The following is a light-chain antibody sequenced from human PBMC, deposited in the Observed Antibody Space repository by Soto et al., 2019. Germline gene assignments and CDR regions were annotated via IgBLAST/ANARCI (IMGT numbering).Light chain of an antibody. J-gene: IGLJ1*01. CDR3: SSYAGSSNFV. Sequence: QSALTQPPSASGFPGQSVTISCTGTSSDVGYYDYVSWYQQHPGKAPKLVIYEVTKRPSGVPDRVSASKSGNTASLTVSGLRVEDEADYYCSSYAGSSNFVFGSGTKLTVL. CDR2: EVT. CDR1: SSDVGYYDY. V-gene: IGLV2-8*01.